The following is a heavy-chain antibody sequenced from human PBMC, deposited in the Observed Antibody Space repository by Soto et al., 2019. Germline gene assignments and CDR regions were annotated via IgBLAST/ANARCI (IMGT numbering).Heavy chain of an antibody. CDR1: GYTFTGYY. CDR3: ARGPRSTMVAGNDRMDV. CDR2: INPNSGGT. J-gene: IGHJ6*02. Sequence: QVQLVQSGAEVKKPGASVKVSCKASGYTFTGYYMHWVRQAPGQGLEWMGWINPNSGGTNYAQKFQGWVNMTRDTSISTAYMELSSLRSDDTAVYYCARGPRSTMVAGNDRMDVWGQGTTVTVSS. V-gene: IGHV1-2*04. D-gene: IGHD3-10*01.